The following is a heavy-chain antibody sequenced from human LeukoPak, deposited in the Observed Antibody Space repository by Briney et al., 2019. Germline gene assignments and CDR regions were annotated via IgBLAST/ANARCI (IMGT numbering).Heavy chain of an antibody. D-gene: IGHD4-17*01. V-gene: IGHV4-39*07. CDR3: ARGEDSGDYIDDY. J-gene: IGHJ4*02. CDR2: IYYSGST. Sequence: KASETLSLTCTVSGASISSDIYYWGWLRQPPGKAPEWIGSIYYSGSTYYNPSLKSRITISVDTSNNQFSLKLSSVTAADTAVYFCARGEDSGDYIDDYWGQGTLVTVSS. CDR1: GASISSDIYY.